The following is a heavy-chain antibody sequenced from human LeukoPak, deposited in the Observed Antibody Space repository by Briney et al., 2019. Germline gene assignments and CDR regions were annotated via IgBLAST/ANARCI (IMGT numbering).Heavy chain of an antibody. D-gene: IGHD2-8*02. J-gene: IGHJ4*02. V-gene: IGHV3-9*01. CDR2: ISWNSGSI. CDR3: AKVRTGGDYFDY. CDR1: GFTFDDYA. Sequence: GGSLKLSCAASGFTFDDYAMHWVRQAPGKGLEWVSGISWNSGSIGYADSVKGRFTISRDNAKNSLYLQMNSLRAEDTALYYCAKVRTGGDYFDYWGQGTLVTVSS.